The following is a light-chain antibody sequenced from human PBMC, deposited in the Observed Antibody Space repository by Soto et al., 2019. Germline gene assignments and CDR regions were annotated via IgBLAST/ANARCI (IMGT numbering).Light chain of an antibody. CDR1: QSVSSS. Sequence: EIVLTQSPGTLSLSPGERATLSCRASQSVSSSSLAWYQQKPGQAPRLLIYDASNRATGIPARFSGSGSGTDFTLTIDNLEPEDFAIYYCQQRNNWPPITFGQGTRLEIK. V-gene: IGKV3-11*01. CDR3: QQRNNWPPIT. CDR2: DAS. J-gene: IGKJ5*01.